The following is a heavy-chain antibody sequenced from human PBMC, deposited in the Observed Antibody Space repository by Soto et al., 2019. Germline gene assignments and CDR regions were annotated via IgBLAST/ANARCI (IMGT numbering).Heavy chain of an antibody. CDR2: TYYRSKWYN. Sequence: SQTLSRSCAISVERVSRTSAASNWIRQYPSRGIEWLGRTYYRSKWYNDYAVSVKSRITINPDTSKNQFSLQLNSVTPEDTAVYYCARLGGYKWNDVVFDYWGQGTLVTVSS. D-gene: IGHD1-20*01. V-gene: IGHV6-1*01. CDR1: VERVSRTSAA. CDR3: ARLGGYKWNDVVFDY. J-gene: IGHJ4*02.